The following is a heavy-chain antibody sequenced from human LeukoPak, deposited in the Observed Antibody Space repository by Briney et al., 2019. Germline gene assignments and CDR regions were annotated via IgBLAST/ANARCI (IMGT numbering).Heavy chain of an antibody. CDR1: GGSISSYY. CDR2: IYYSGST. V-gene: IGHV4-59*01. D-gene: IGHD6-6*01. CDR3: ARGVHGRSYYFDY. Sequence: SETLSLTCTVSGGSISSYYWSWIRQPPGKGLGWIGYIYYSGSTNYNPSLKSRVTISVDTSKNQFSLKLSSVTAADTAVYYCARGVHGRSYYFDYWGQGTLVTVSS. J-gene: IGHJ4*02.